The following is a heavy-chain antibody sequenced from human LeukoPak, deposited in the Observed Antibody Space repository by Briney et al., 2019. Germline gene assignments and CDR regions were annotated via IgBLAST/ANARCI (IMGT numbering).Heavy chain of an antibody. CDR2: IYSGGST. CDR1: GFTVSSNY. CDR3: TRRFDY. V-gene: IGHV3-66*04. Sequence: GGSLRLSCAASGFTVSSNYMSWVRQAPGKGLEWVSVIYSGGSTYYADSVKGRFTISRDNAKNSLYLQMNSLRTEDTAVYYCTRRFDYWGQGTLVTVSS. J-gene: IGHJ4*02.